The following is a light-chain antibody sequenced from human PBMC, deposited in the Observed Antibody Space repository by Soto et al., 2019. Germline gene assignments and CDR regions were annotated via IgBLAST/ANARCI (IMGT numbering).Light chain of an antibody. CDR2: EVT. CDR1: SSDVGSYNR. Sequence: QSVLTQPPSVSGSPGQSVTISCTGTSSDVGSYNRVSWYQKSPGTAPKLMIYEVTNRPSGVPDRFSGSKSGNTASLTISGLQAEDEADYYCSSYTSSSPFVFGGGTKVTVL. V-gene: IGLV2-18*02. J-gene: IGLJ2*01. CDR3: SSYTSSSPFV.